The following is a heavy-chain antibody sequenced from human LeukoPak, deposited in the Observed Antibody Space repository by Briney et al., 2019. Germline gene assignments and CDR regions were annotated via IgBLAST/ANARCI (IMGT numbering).Heavy chain of an antibody. D-gene: IGHD2-8*02. CDR3: GLVASGNWWFDP. CDR1: GYTFTNYY. CDR2: INPNSGVT. Sequence: GASVKVSCKASGYTFTNYYIHWVRQAPGQGLEWMGWINPNSGVTNYAQNLQGRVTLTGDTSITTSYMELTGLTSVDTAVYYCGLVASGNWWFDPWGQGTLVTVSS. J-gene: IGHJ5*02. V-gene: IGHV1-2*02.